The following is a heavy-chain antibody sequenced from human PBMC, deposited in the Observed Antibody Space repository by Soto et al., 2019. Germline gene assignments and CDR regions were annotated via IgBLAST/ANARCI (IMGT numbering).Heavy chain of an antibody. CDR3: TTDLYYDFWSGYYPPP. D-gene: IGHD3-3*01. V-gene: IGHV3-15*07. Sequence: GGSLRLSCAASGFTFSNAGRNWVRQAPGKGLEWVGRIKSKTDGGTTDYAAPVKGRFTISRDDSKNTLYLQMNSLKTEDTAVYYCTTDLYYDFWSGYYPPPWGQGTLVTVSS. J-gene: IGHJ5*02. CDR1: GFTFSNAG. CDR2: IKSKTDGGTT.